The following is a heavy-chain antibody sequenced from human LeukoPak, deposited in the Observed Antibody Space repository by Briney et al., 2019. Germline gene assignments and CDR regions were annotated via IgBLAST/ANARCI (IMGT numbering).Heavy chain of an antibody. D-gene: IGHD3-9*01. CDR2: IRSKAYGGTT. CDR1: GFTFGDYA. Sequence: GGSLRLSCTASGFTFGDYAMSWFRQAPGKGLEWVGFIRSKAYGGTTEYAESVNGRFTISRDDSKSIAYLQMNSLKTEDTAVYYCTRAYYDILTGYKRGRSFDIWGQGTMVTVSS. V-gene: IGHV3-49*03. CDR3: TRAYYDILTGYKRGRSFDI. J-gene: IGHJ3*02.